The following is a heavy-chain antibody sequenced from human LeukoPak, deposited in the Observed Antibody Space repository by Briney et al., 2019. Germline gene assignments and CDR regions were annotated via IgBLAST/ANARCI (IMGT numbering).Heavy chain of an antibody. V-gene: IGHV3-7*01. CDR2: IKQGGSER. CDR3: ASRPYYYDSSGYSADAFDI. CDR1: GFMFSSYW. J-gene: IGHJ3*02. Sequence: GGSLRLSCEGSGFMFSSYWMNWVRQAPGKGLEWMANIKQGGSERNYVDSVKGRFTISRDNAKNSLFLQMNSLRAEDTAVYYCASRPYYYDSSGYSADAFDIWGQGTMVTVSS. D-gene: IGHD3-22*01.